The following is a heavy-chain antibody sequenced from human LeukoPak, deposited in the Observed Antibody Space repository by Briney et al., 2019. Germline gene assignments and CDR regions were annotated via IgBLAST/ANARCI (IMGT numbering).Heavy chain of an antibody. CDR3: ARGFTMVRGVTLGPAFDY. D-gene: IGHD3-10*01. CDR2: IYYSGST. CDR1: GGSISSSSYY. V-gene: IGHV4-39*01. Sequence: SETLSLTCTVSGGSISSSSYYWGWIRQPPGKGLEWIGSIYYSGSTYYNPSLKSRVTISVDTSKNQFSLKLSSVTAADTAVYYCARGFTMVRGVTLGPAFDYWGQGTLVTVSS. J-gene: IGHJ4*02.